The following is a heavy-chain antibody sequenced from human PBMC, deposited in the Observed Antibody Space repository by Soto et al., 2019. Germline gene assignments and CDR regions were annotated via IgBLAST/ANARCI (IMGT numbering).Heavy chain of an antibody. CDR2: ISGSGGST. CDR1: GFSFRGYA. D-gene: IGHD5-12*01. V-gene: IGHV3-23*01. Sequence: PGGSLRLSCAASGFSFRGYAMSWVRQAPGKGLEWVSDISGSGGSTYYADSVKGRFTISRDNSKNTLYLQMNSLRAEDTAVYYCAKDAAYSGYDQNWFDPWGQGTQVTVSS. J-gene: IGHJ5*02. CDR3: AKDAAYSGYDQNWFDP.